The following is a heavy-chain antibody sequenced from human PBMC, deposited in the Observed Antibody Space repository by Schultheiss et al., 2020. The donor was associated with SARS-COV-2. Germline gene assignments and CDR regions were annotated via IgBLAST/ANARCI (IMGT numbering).Heavy chain of an antibody. D-gene: IGHD3-10*01. J-gene: IGHJ3*02. Sequence: SETLSLTCAVYGGSFSGYYWSWIRQPAGKGLEWIGEINHSGSTNYNPSLKSRVTISVDTSKNQFPLKLSSVTAADTAVYYCARTIRGSDAFDIWGQGTMVTVSS. CDR3: ARTIRGSDAFDI. V-gene: IGHV4-34*01. CDR1: GGSFSGYY. CDR2: INHSGST.